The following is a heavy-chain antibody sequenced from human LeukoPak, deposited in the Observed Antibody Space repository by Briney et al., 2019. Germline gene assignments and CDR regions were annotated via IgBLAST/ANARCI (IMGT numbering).Heavy chain of an antibody. CDR3: ARDLGLEYYDILTGCFDY. D-gene: IGHD3-9*01. J-gene: IGHJ4*02. CDR1: GFTFSSYW. V-gene: IGHV3-7*01. Sequence: GGSLRLSCAASGFTFSSYWMSWVRQAPGKGLEWVANIKQDGSQKNYVDSVKGRFTISRDNAKNSLYLQMNSLRDEDTAVYYCARDLGLEYYDILTGCFDYWGQGTLVTVSS. CDR2: IKQDGSQK.